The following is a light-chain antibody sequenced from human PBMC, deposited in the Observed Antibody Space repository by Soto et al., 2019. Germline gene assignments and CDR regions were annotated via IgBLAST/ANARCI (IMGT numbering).Light chain of an antibody. V-gene: IGLV2-14*03. Sequence: QSALTQPASVSGSPGQSITISCTGTSSDVGGYNYVSWYQHPPGKAPKLMIYDVSTRPSGVSNRFSGSKSGNTASLTISGLQAEDEADYYCSSYTSSSTVVFGGGTKLTVL. CDR1: SSDVGGYNY. J-gene: IGLJ2*01. CDR3: SSYTSSSTVV. CDR2: DVS.